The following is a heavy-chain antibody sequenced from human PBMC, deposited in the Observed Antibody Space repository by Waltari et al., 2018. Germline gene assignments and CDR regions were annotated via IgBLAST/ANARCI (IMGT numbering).Heavy chain of an antibody. Sequence: QLVESGGSLVQPGESLRLSCAATGFAFSSYLMHWVRQIPGKGLVWVSRISSDGNVASYADSVQGRFTISRDNDKNTLYLQMNSLRVDDTATYHCASHAMDVWGQGTTVTVS. V-gene: IGHV3-74*01. CDR2: ISSDGNVA. J-gene: IGHJ6*02. CDR3: ASHAMDV. CDR1: GFAFSSYL.